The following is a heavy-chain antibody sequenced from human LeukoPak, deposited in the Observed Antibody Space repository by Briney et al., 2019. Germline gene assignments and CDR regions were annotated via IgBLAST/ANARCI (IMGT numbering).Heavy chain of an antibody. J-gene: IGHJ3*02. D-gene: IGHD3-22*01. V-gene: IGHV3-23*01. CDR1: GFTFSSYG. CDR3: ARASSVHDAFDI. Sequence: PGGSLRLSCAASGFTFSSYGMSWVRQAPGKGLEWVSAISGSGGSTYYADSVKGRLTISRDNSKNTLYLQMNSLRAEDTAVYYCARASSVHDAFDIWGQGTMVTVSS. CDR2: ISGSGGST.